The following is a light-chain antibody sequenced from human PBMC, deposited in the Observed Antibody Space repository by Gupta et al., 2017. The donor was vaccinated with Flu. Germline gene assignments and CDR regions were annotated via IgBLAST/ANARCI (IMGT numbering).Light chain of an antibody. CDR2: DKK. Sequence: TGTVTCRGNNNGGKSVPWYQRTPDQAPLLFVYDKKSRHSGDPRRIPVSNTGNTTAQTISRVEAGDEADYYSEVWENNSNHPSWVFGGGTRLTVL. J-gene: IGLJ3*02. CDR1: NNGGKS. V-gene: IGLV3-21*02. CDR3: EVWENNSNHPSWV.